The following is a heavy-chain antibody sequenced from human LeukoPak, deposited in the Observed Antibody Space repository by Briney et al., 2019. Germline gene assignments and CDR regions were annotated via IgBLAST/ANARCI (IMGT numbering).Heavy chain of an antibody. CDR1: GGTFSSYA. V-gene: IGHV1-69*05. J-gene: IGHJ3*02. CDR3: ARHIVVVPAAIDAFDI. D-gene: IGHD2-2*02. CDR2: IIPIFGTA. Sequence: GASVTVSCKASGGTFSSYAISWVRQAPGQGLEWMGGIIPIFGTANYAQKFQGRVTITTDESTSTAYMELSSLRSEDTAVYYCARHIVVVPAAIDAFDIWGQGTMVTVSS.